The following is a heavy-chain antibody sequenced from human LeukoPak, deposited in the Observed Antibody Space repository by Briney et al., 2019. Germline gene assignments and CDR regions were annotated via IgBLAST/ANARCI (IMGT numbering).Heavy chain of an antibody. V-gene: IGHV1-69*06. CDR2: IIPMLRTP. CDR1: GGTLSTSG. J-gene: IGHJ5*02. Sequence: SVKVSCKASGGTLSTSGISWVRQGPGQGLEWVGGIIPMLRTPKYAQKFQGRVTITADTSTNTAYMELSSLRSEDTAVYYCARPLGGGYCSGDSCQPAVWFDPWGQGTLVTVSS. D-gene: IGHD2-15*01. CDR3: ARPLGGGYCSGDSCQPAVWFDP.